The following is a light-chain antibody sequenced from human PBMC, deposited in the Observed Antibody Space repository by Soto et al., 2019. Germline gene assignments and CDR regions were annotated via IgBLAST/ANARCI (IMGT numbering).Light chain of an antibody. J-gene: IGKJ1*01. V-gene: IGKV1-5*03. CDR2: KAS. CDR3: QQYNSYWT. CDR1: QSVGSW. Sequence: QMTQSPSTLSASVGDRVTISCRASQSVGSWLAWYQQKPGKAPNLLIYKASNLQSGVPLRFSGSGSGTEFILTISSLQPDDSGTYYCQQYNSYWTFGQGTKV.